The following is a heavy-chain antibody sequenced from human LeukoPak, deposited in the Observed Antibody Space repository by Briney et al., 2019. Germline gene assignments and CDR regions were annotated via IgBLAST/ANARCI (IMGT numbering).Heavy chain of an antibody. V-gene: IGHV3-20*04. Sequence: GGSLRLSCAASGFTFDDYGMSWVRQAPGKGLEWVSGINWNGGSTGYADSVKGRFTISRDNAKNSLYLQMNSLRAEDTALYYCARDSSAYYYDSSGYYNWSDPWGQGTLVTVSS. CDR1: GFTFDDYG. CDR2: INWNGGST. CDR3: ARDSSAYYYDSSGYYNWSDP. D-gene: IGHD3-22*01. J-gene: IGHJ5*02.